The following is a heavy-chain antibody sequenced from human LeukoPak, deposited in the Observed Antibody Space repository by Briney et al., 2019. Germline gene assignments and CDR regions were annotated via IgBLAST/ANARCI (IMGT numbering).Heavy chain of an antibody. V-gene: IGHV3-66*01. D-gene: IGHD3-10*01. J-gene: IGHJ3*02. Sequence: GGSLRLSCAASGFTVSSNYMSWVRQAPGKGLEWVSVIYSGGSTYYADSVKGRFTISRDNSKNTLYLQMNSLRAEDTAVYYCARESNQTRGWDAFDIWGQGTMVTVSS. CDR2: IYSGGST. CDR3: ARESNQTRGWDAFDI. CDR1: GFTVSSNY.